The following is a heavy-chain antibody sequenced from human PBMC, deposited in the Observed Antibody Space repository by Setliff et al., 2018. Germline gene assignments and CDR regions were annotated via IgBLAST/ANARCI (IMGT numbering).Heavy chain of an antibody. CDR1: GYTFTSYG. CDR3: ARGGESGSWLRHFDY. Sequence: GASVKVSCKASGYTFTSYGISWVRQAPGQGLEWMGWISAYNGNTNYAQKLQGRVTMTTDTSTSTAYMELSSLRSEDTAVYYCARGGESGSWLRHFDYWGQGTLVTVSS. CDR2: ISAYNGNT. D-gene: IGHD2-15*01. V-gene: IGHV1-18*01. J-gene: IGHJ4*02.